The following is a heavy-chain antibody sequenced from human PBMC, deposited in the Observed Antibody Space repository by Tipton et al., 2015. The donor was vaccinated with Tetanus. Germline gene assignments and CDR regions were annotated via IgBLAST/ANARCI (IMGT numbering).Heavy chain of an antibody. V-gene: IGHV4-39*07. CDR3: ARDHRLRASYAGWFDP. J-gene: IGHJ5*02. CDR2: ISYSGIT. Sequence: LRLSCTVSGDSISRSSSYWGWLRQPQGRRLEWIGRISYSGITYYNPSLKSRVTMSGDTSTTQFSQRLNSVTAEDTAIYYCARDHRLRASYAGWFDPWGQGTLFTVSS. D-gene: IGHD3-16*02. CDR1: GDSISRSSSY.